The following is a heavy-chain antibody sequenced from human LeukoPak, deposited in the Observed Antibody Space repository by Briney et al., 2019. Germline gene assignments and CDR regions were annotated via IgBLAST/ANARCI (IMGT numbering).Heavy chain of an antibody. CDR3: ARTSYYVDIAATIPYGIYYFDY. Sequence: ASVKVSCKASGYTFTSYAMNWVRQAPGQGLEWMGWISAYNGDTNYAQKLQGRVTMTTDTSTSTAYMELRSLRSDDTAVYYCARTSYYVDIAATIPYGIYYFDYWGQGTLVTVSS. D-gene: IGHD5-12*01. CDR2: ISAYNGDT. CDR1: GYTFTSYA. J-gene: IGHJ4*02. V-gene: IGHV1-18*01.